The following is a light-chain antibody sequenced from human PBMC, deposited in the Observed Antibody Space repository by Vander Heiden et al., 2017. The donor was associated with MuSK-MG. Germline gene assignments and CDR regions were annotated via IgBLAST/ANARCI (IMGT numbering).Light chain of an antibody. CDR3: QQDDNLPIT. J-gene: IGKJ5*01. CDR1: QDISNY. Sequence: DIQMTQSPSSLSASVGDRVTITCQASQDISNYLNWYQQKPGKAPKLLIYDASNLETGVPSRFSGSGSGTDFTFTISSLQPEDFATYYCQQDDNLPITFGQGTPMDIK. V-gene: IGKV1-33*01. CDR2: DAS.